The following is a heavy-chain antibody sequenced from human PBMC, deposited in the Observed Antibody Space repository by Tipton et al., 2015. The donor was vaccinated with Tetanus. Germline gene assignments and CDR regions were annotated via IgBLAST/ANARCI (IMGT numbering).Heavy chain of an antibody. CDR1: GFTFDDYA. V-gene: IGHV3-9*01. D-gene: IGHD4-23*01. CDR2: ISWNSGTL. J-gene: IGHJ3*02. Sequence: SLRLSCAAAGFTFDDYAMHWVRQAPGKGLEWVSGISWNSGTLVYADSVKGRFTISRDNAKNSLYMQMNSLRTEDTALYYCAKSERRKVVTDDAFDIWGQGTMVTVSS. CDR3: AKSERRKVVTDDAFDI.